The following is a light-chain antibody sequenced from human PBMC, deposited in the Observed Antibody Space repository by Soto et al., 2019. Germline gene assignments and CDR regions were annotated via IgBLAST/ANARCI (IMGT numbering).Light chain of an antibody. CDR2: DVS. V-gene: IGLV2-11*01. J-gene: IGLJ2*01. CDR1: SSDVGGYNY. Sequence: QSALTQPRSVSGSPGQSVAISCTGTSSDVGGYNYVSWYQQHPGKAPKLMIYDVSKRPSGVPDRFSGSKSANTASLTISGLQAEDEADYYCCSYAGSYTSHVLFGGGTKVTVL. CDR3: CSYAGSYTSHVL.